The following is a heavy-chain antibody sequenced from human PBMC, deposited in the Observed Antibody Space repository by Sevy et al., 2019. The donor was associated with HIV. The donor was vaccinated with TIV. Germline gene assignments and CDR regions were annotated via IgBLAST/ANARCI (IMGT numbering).Heavy chain of an antibody. D-gene: IGHD2-2*01. J-gene: IGHJ6*03. CDR3: ARVVPAAIASGYYYYYMDV. Sequence: ASVKVSCKASGGTFSSYAISWVRQAPGQGLEWMGGIIPIFGTANYAQKFQGRVTITADESTRTAYMELSSLRSEDTAVYYCARVVPAAIASGYYYYYMDVWGKGTTVTVSS. CDR2: IIPIFGTA. V-gene: IGHV1-69*13. CDR1: GGTFSSYA.